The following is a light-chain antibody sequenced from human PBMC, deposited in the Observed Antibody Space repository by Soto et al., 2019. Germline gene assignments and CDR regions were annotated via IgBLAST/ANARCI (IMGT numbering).Light chain of an antibody. V-gene: IGLV2-14*01. CDR2: DVS. J-gene: IGLJ1*01. CDR1: SSDVGGYNY. Sequence: QSVLTQPASVSGSPGQSITISCTGTSSDVGGYNYVSWYQQHPGKAPKLMIYDVSNRPSGVSNRFSGSKSGNTASLTISGLQAEDEADYYCSSYTSSSLYVFGTGTKV. CDR3: SSYTSSSLYV.